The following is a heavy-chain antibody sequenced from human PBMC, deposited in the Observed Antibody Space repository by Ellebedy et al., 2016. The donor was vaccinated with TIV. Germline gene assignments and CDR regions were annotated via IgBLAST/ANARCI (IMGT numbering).Heavy chain of an antibody. Sequence: GESLKISCVASGFTFSSFAMSWVRQAPGKGPEWVSAISGSGITTYSADSVKGRFTISRDNSKNTLDVQMNSLRDEDTAVYYCATFHYHHHWGQGTLVTVSS. CDR1: GFTFSSFA. D-gene: IGHD1-14*01. CDR3: ATFHYHHH. V-gene: IGHV3-23*01. J-gene: IGHJ5*02. CDR2: ISGSGITT.